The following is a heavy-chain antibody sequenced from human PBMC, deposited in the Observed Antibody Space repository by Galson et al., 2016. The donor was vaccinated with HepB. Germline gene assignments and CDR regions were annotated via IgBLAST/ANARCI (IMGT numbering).Heavy chain of an antibody. Sequence: SLRLSCAASGFTFSNYWMTWVRQAPGKGLEWVACIKQDGSERHYLDSVKGRFTISRDNAKNSLYLQMNRRRDEDTAVYYCERHGHSGSYGDSDYWGQGTLVTVSS. CDR2: IKQDGSER. J-gene: IGHJ4*02. CDR3: ERHGHSGSYGDSDY. D-gene: IGHD1-26*01. V-gene: IGHV3-7*03. CDR1: GFTFSNYW.